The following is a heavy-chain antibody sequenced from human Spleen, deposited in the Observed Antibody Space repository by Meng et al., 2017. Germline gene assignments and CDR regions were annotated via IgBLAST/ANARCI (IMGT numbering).Heavy chain of an antibody. V-gene: IGHV3-66*02. Sequence: GESLKISCAASGFTVSSNYMSWVRQAPGKGLEWVSVIYSGGSTYYADSVKGRFTISRDNSKNTLYLQMNSLRAEDTAVYYSASGISERFGFDYWGQGRLVTVSS. CDR3: ASGISERFGFDY. J-gene: IGHJ4*02. D-gene: IGHD2-15*01. CDR1: GFTVSSNY. CDR2: IYSGGST.